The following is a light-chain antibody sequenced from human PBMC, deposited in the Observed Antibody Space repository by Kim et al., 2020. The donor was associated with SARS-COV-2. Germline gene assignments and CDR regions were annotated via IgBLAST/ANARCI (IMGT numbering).Light chain of an antibody. CDR2: GAS. CDR3: QQYGNSPRT. J-gene: IGKJ2*01. CDR1: QSVGSSY. Sequence: WAPGKRATLSCRASQSVGSSYLAWFHKKPGQAPRHLIYGASSRATGIPDRFSGSGDGTDFTLTISRLEPEDFAVYFCQQYGNSPRTFGQGTKLEI. V-gene: IGKV3-20*01.